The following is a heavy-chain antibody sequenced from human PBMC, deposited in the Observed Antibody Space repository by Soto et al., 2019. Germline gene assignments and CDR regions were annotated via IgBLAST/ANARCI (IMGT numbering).Heavy chain of an antibody. CDR1: GGTFSIYA. V-gene: IGHV1-69*13. Sequence: SVKVSCKASGGTFSIYAISWVRQAPGQGLEWMGGIIPIFGTANYAQKFQGRVTITADESTSTAYMELSSLRSEDTAVYYCARGVGAHSITMIVVVMNDAFDIWGQGTMVTVSS. J-gene: IGHJ3*02. CDR3: ARGVGAHSITMIVVVMNDAFDI. D-gene: IGHD3-22*01. CDR2: IIPIFGTA.